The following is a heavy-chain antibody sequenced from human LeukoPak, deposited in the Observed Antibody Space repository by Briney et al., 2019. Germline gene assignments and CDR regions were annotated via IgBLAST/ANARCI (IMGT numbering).Heavy chain of an antibody. V-gene: IGHV3-20*03. CDR1: GFNFCDFC. D-gene: IGHD6-13*01. Sequence: GSLRIFLGSPGFNFCDFCMSLVRQAPGKGLGLVSGINWNGGSTGYADSVKGRFTISRDNAKNSLYLQMNSLRAEDTALYYCARARIAAAGYDAFDIWGQGTMVTVSS. CDR3: ARARIAAAGYDAFDI. CDR2: INWNGGST. J-gene: IGHJ3*02.